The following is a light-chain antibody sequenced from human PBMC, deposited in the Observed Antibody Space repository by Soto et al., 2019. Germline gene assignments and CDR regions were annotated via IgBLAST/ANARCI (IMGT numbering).Light chain of an antibody. CDR2: AAS. V-gene: IGKV3-15*01. CDR3: QQYNNWPPERT. CDR1: QSISSN. Sequence: EIVMTQSPATLSVSPGERATLSCRASQSISSNLAWYQQKPGQPPRLLIYAASTRATGIPARISGSGSGTEFTLTISSLQSEDFAVYYCQQYNNWPPERTFGQGTKVDIK. J-gene: IGKJ1*01.